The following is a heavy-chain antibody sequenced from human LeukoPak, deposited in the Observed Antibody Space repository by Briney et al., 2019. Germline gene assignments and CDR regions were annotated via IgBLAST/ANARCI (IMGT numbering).Heavy chain of an antibody. D-gene: IGHD6-19*01. J-gene: IGHJ4*02. CDR3: AGGSGWLFYY. CDR1: GGSISGYY. V-gene: IGHV4-59*01. CDR2: FYYSGST. Sequence: SETLSLTCTVSGGSISGYYWNWMRQPPGKGLEWIGYFYYSGSTNYNPSLRGRVTISVDTSKNQYSLTLSSVTAADPAVYYSAGGSGWLFYYWGQGIPVTVSP.